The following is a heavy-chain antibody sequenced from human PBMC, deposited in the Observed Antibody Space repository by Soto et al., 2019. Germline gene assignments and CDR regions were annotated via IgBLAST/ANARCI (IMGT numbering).Heavy chain of an antibody. J-gene: IGHJ4*02. D-gene: IGHD1-1*01. CDR1: GYAFTTYG. CDR3: ARGRYGDY. V-gene: IGHV1-18*01. CDR2: ISAHNGNT. Sequence: QVHLVQSGAEVKKPGASVKVSCKGSGYAFTTYGITWVRQAPGQGLEWMGWISAHNGNTNYAQKPQGRVPVTREPTTRTACLELRSLRSDETAVYYWARGRYGDYWGQGAMVTVSS.